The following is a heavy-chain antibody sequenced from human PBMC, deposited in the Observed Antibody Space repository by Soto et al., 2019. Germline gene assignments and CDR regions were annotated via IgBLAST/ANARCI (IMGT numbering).Heavy chain of an antibody. CDR1: GGSIRSGGYY. CDR3: AASPNADFFAY. CDR2: ISYSGKT. J-gene: IGHJ4*02. V-gene: IGHV4-31*02. Sequence: QVKLQESGPGLVTPSQSLSLTCTVSGGSIRSGGYYWRWIRQHPGRGLEWLGHISYSGKTDYNPSLESRIDISLDTPRNQFSLTLRSVTAADTAVYYCAASPNADFFAYWGQGALVTVSA.